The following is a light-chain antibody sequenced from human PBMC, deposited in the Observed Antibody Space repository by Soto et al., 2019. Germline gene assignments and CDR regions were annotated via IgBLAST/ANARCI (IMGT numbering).Light chain of an antibody. CDR1: SSDVGAYNS. V-gene: IGLV2-8*01. CDR2: EFT. Sequence: QSALTQPPSASGSPGQSVTISCTGTSSDVGAYNSVSWYQQHPGKAPKLIIYEFTKRPSGVPDRFSGSKSGNTASLTVSGLQAEDEADYYCSSHAGIINVVFGGGTKLTVL. J-gene: IGLJ3*02. CDR3: SSHAGIINVV.